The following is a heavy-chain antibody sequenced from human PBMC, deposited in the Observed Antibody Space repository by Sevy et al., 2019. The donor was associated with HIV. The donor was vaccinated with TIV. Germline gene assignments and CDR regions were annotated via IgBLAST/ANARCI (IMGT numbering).Heavy chain of an antibody. CDR1: GYSFTSYW. D-gene: IGHD6-19*01. CDR2: IYPGDSDT. V-gene: IGHV5-51*01. Sequence: GECLKISCKGSGYSFTSYWIGWVRQMPGKGLEWMGIIYPGDSDTRYSPSFQGQVTISADKSISTAYLQWSSLKASDPAMYYCARRDPYSSGRGVFDYWGQGTLVTVSS. CDR3: ARRDPYSSGRGVFDY. J-gene: IGHJ4*02.